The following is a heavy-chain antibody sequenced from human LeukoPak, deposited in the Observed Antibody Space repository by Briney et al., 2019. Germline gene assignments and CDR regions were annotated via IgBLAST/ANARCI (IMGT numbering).Heavy chain of an antibody. D-gene: IGHD5-12*01. CDR2: MKQDGSEK. V-gene: IGHV3-7*01. CDR1: GFSFSTYW. J-gene: IGHJ4*02. Sequence: GGSLRLSCAASGFSFSTYWMTWVRQAPGKGLEWVANMKQDGSEKYYVDSVKGRFTISRDNAKNSLYLQMNSLRAEDTAVYYCARGPSGYHNTGGQGTLVTVSS. CDR3: ARGPSGYHNT.